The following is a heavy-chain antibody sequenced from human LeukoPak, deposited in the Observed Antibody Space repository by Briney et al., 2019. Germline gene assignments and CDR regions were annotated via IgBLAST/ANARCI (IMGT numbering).Heavy chain of an antibody. CDR1: AYTFTGYY. CDR3: ARRSDDYDSSAYYH. Sequence: ASVKVSCKASAYTFTGYYMHWVRQAPGQGLEWMGWIYPNSGGTNYAQKFQGRVTMTMDPSISTAYMELSSLRSEDTAVYYCARRSDDYDSSAYYHWGQGTLVTVSS. V-gene: IGHV1-2*02. D-gene: IGHD3-22*01. CDR2: IYPNSGGT. J-gene: IGHJ4*02.